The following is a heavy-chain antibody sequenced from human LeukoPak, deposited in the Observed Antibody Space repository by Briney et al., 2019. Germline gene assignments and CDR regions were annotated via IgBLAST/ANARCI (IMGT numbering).Heavy chain of an antibody. Sequence: SETLSLTCTVSGGSISSYFWNWLRQSPGKGLEWIGYIYYSGSTSYNPSLKSRVTISVDTSKNQFSLKLSSVTAADTAVYYWAKGHYKGIHPLHWFDPWGQGTLVTVSS. J-gene: IGHJ5*02. CDR2: IYYSGST. V-gene: IGHV4-59*01. CDR3: AKGHYKGIHPLHWFDP. CDR1: GGSISSYF. D-gene: IGHD1-14*01.